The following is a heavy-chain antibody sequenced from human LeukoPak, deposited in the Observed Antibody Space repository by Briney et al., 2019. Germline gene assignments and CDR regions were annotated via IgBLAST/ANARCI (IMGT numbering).Heavy chain of an antibody. Sequence: SETLSLTCAVSGGSIGSYDWSWIRQPAGKGLEWIGRIFTTGSTNYDPSLQSRVTMSIDTSKNQFSLKLRSVTAADTAVYYCARGAGGSHHYFDYWGQGTLVTVSS. V-gene: IGHV4-4*07. J-gene: IGHJ4*02. CDR2: IFTTGST. D-gene: IGHD2-8*02. CDR3: ARGAGGSHHYFDY. CDR1: GGSIGSYD.